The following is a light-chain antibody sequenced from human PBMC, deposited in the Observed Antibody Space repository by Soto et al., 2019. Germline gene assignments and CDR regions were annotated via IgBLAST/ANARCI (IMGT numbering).Light chain of an antibody. Sequence: MTQSPSSLSASVGDRVTLSCRAAQTVYSSLLAWYQQKPGQAPRLLIYGASTRATGIPARFSGSGSGTEFTLTINSLQPDDFATYYCQQYDTAWTFGQGTKVDIK. CDR3: QQYDTAWT. V-gene: IGKV3-15*01. CDR2: GAS. CDR1: QTVYSSL. J-gene: IGKJ1*01.